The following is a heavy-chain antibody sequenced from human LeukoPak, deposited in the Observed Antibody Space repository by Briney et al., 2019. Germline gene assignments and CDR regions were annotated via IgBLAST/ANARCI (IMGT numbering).Heavy chain of an antibody. D-gene: IGHD3-3*01. CDR2: IDYSGST. Sequence: SETLSLTCTVSGGSISSSSYYWGWIRQPPGKGLEWIGSIDYSGSTYYNPSIKSRVPISVDTSKNPFSLKLRSVTAADTAVSYCARHPEVTIFGVVTYAFDIWGQGTMVTVSS. CDR1: GGSISSSSYY. J-gene: IGHJ3*02. CDR3: ARHPEVTIFGVVTYAFDI. V-gene: IGHV4-39*01.